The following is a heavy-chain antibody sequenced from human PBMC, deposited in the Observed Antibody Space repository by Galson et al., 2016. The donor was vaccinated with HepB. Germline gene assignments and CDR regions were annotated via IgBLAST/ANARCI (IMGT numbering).Heavy chain of an antibody. V-gene: IGHV3-74*01. D-gene: IGHD1-7*01. CDR3: ARGFYWDYAP. CDR1: GFIFSNSW. CDR2: IYSETSST. Sequence: SLRLSCAASGFIFSNSWMHWVRQAPGKGLVWVSRIYSETSSTSYADSVKGRFTISRDNAKNTLYLQMNSLRAEDTAVYYCARGFYWDYAPGGQGTLVTVSS. J-gene: IGHJ4*02.